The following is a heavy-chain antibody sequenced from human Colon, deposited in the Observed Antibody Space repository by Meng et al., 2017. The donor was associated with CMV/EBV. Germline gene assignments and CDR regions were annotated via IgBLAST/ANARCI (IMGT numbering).Heavy chain of an antibody. CDR2: INPSGGGT. D-gene: IGHD2-15*01. CDR3: ARGVVDVRMAQTTWFDP. V-gene: IGHV1-46*01. Sequence: ASVKVSCKASGYTFTRYYMHWVRQAPGQGLEWLGMINPSGGGTNYAQKFQGRVTMTRDTSTSTVYLEVGSLRSEDTAVYYCARGVVDVRMAQTTWFDPWGQGTQVTVSS. CDR1: GYTFTRYY. J-gene: IGHJ5*02.